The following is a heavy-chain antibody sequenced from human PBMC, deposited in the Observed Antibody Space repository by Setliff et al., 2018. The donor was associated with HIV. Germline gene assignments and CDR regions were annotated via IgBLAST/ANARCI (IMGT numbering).Heavy chain of an antibody. V-gene: IGHV4-59*01. CDR1: GGSISSYY. D-gene: IGHD3-10*01. CDR2: IYYSGST. J-gene: IGHJ6*02. Sequence: SETMSLTCTVSGGSISSYYCSWIRQPPGKGLEWIGYIYYSGSTNYNPSLKSRVTISVDTSKNQYSLKLSSVTAADTAVYYCARFRDGSGSYYYYYYYYCMDVWGQGTTVTVSS. CDR3: ARFRDGSGSYYYYYYYYCMDV.